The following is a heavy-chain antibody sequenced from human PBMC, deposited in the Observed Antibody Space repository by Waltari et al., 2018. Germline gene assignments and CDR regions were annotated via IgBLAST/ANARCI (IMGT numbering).Heavy chain of an antibody. J-gene: IGHJ4*02. V-gene: IGHV4-39*01. D-gene: IGHD2-21*02. CDR1: GASVASFAPY. CDR3: AGTALQTKMACDS. Sequence: QLRLRASGPGLVKPSETLSLPCAVSGASVASFAPYGGWSRPSPERGLEWLGTRDLSGTTHYNPSIRRRVTRSADTSREQWSLRVSSVTATDTAVYYWAGTALQTKMACDSWGQGTQVTGSA. CDR2: RDLSGTT.